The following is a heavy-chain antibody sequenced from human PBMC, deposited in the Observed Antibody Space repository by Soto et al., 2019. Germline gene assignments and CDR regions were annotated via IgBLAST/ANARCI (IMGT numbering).Heavy chain of an antibody. CDR2: IYSGGST. Sequence: GGSLRLSCAASGFTVSSNYMSWVRQAPGKGLEWVSVIYSGGSTYYADSVKGRFTISRDNSKTTLYLQMNSLRAEDTAVYYCARSHSGSPPGWFDPWGQGTLVTVSS. D-gene: IGHD1-26*01. J-gene: IGHJ5*02. CDR1: GFTVSSNY. CDR3: ARSHSGSPPGWFDP. V-gene: IGHV3-53*01.